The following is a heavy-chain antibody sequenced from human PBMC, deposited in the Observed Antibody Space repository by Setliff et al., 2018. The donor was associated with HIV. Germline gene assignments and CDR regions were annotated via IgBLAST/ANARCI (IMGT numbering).Heavy chain of an antibody. CDR1: GGSFSGYY. CDR2: IYTSGST. J-gene: IGHJ4*02. D-gene: IGHD3-10*01. V-gene: IGHV4-59*10. Sequence: SETLSLTCAVYGGSFSGYYWSWIRQPAGKGLEWIGRIYTSGSTNYNPSLKSRVTMSVDTSKNQFSLKLSSVTAADTAVYYCARVRGESWYFDYWGQGTLVTVS. CDR3: ARVRGESWYFDY.